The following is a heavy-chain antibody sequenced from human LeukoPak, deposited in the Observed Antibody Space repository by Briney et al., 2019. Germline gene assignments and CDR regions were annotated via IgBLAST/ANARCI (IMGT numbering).Heavy chain of an antibody. Sequence: GSLRLSCAASGFTFSSYSMNWVRQPPGKGLEWIGEINHSGSTHYNPSLKSRVTTLVDTSKNQFSLTLSSVTAADTAVYYCARRGGSGSYSAWGQGTLVTVSS. CDR3: ARRGGSGSYSA. D-gene: IGHD3-10*01. CDR1: GFTFSSYS. V-gene: IGHV4-34*01. CDR2: INHSGST. J-gene: IGHJ5*02.